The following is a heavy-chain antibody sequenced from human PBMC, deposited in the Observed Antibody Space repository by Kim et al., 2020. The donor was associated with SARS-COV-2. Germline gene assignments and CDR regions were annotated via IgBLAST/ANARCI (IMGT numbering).Heavy chain of an antibody. CDR3: ARGGYDFIGRPLYYFDY. Sequence: LKSRVTISVDTAKNQFSLKLSSVTAADTAVYYCARGGYDFIGRPLYYFDYWGQGTLVTVSS. D-gene: IGHD5-12*01. V-gene: IGHV4-39*07. J-gene: IGHJ4*02.